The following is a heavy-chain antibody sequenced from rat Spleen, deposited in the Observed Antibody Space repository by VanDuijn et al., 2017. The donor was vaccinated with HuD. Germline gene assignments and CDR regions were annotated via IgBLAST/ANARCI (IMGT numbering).Heavy chain of an antibody. V-gene: IGHV5S13*01. CDR3: ATTPLYYSADPYYFDY. J-gene: IGHJ2*01. D-gene: IGHD1-1*01. Sequence: EVQLVESGGGLVQPGRSLKLSCAASGFTFSNYDMAWVRQAPTKGLEWIASISTGGGNTYYRDSVKGRFTISRDIAKNTLYLQMDSLRSEDTATYYCATTPLYYSADPYYFDYWGQGVMVTVSS. CDR2: ISTGGGNT. CDR1: GFTFSNYD.